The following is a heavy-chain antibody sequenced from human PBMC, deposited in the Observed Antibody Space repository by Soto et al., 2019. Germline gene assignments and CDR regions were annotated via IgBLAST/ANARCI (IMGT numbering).Heavy chain of an antibody. CDR3: AKEKGFGGVRKGMDV. Sequence: GGSLRLSCEASGFIFSANYMTWIRQAPGKGLEWVSYIGGTSNVIYYADSVKGRFTISRDNAKNSLYLQMNSLRAEDTALYYCAKEKGFGGVRKGMDVWGQGTTVTVSS. J-gene: IGHJ6*02. D-gene: IGHD3-16*01. CDR2: IGGTSNVI. CDR1: GFIFSANY. V-gene: IGHV3-11*01.